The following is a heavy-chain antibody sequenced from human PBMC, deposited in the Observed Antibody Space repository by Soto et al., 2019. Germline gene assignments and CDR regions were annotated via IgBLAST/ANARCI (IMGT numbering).Heavy chain of an antibody. CDR3: AKNGDFWSWGMDV. D-gene: IGHD3-3*01. Sequence: PGASLRLSCAASGFTFSTYSMTWVRQAPGKGLEWGSIISSSGDATYYLDSVKGRFTISRVNSRNTLNLQMNSLRAEDTAVYYCAKNGDFWSWGMDVWGLGTTVTVSS. J-gene: IGHJ6*02. CDR2: ISSSGDAT. V-gene: IGHV3-23*01. CDR1: GFTFSTYS.